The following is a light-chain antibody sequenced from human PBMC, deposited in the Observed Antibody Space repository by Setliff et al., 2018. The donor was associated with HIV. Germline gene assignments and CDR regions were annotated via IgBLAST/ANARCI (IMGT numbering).Light chain of an antibody. J-gene: IGLJ1*01. V-gene: IGLV2-14*01. CDR1: SSDVAVSNS. CDR2: EVS. CDR3: ASYTSVNTYV. Sequence: QSVLTQPASVSGSPGQSITISCTGTSSDVAVSNSVSWYQQHPGRVPKLLLYEVSNRPSGVSNRFSGSKSANTASLTISGLQAEDEADYFCASYTSVNTYVFGPGTKGTVL.